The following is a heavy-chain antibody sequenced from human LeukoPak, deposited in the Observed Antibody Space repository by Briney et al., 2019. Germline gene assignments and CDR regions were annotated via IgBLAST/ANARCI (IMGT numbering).Heavy chain of an antibody. CDR2: IIGSGGTT. V-gene: IGHV3-23*01. Sequence: GGSLRLSCTGSGFTFSSYAMSWVRQAPGKGLEWVSTIIGSGGTTHYADSVKGRFNISRDNSKKTLYLQMNSLTAEDTAVYYCAKGTASVGYSGGWPFDYWGQGTLVTVSS. J-gene: IGHJ4*02. CDR3: AKGTASVGYSGGWPFDY. D-gene: IGHD6-19*01. CDR1: GFTFSSYA.